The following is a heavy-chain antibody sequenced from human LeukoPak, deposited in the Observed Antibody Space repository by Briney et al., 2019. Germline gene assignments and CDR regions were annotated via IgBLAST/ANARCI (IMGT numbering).Heavy chain of an antibody. Sequence: GESLKISCKGSGYSFTSYWIGWVRQMPGKGLEWMGIIYPGDSDTRYSPSFQGQVTISADKSISTAYLQWSSLKASDTAMYYCARRYCTNGVCSFGFDYWGQGTLVTVSS. D-gene: IGHD2-8*01. CDR1: GYSFTSYW. CDR2: IYPGDSDT. J-gene: IGHJ4*02. CDR3: ARRYCTNGVCSFGFDY. V-gene: IGHV5-51*01.